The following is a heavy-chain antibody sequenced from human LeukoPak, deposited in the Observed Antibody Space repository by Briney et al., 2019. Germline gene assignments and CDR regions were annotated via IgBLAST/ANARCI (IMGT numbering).Heavy chain of an antibody. V-gene: IGHV4-59*08. Sequence: SETLSLTCTVSGGSISSYYWSWIRQPPGKGLEWIGYIYYSGSTNYNPSLKSRVTISVDTSKNQFSLRLSSVTAADTAVFYCARHRVTIFGVVIIPDYMDVWGKGTTVTVSS. CDR2: IYYSGST. D-gene: IGHD3-3*01. CDR1: GGSISSYY. J-gene: IGHJ6*03. CDR3: ARHRVTIFGVVIIPDYMDV.